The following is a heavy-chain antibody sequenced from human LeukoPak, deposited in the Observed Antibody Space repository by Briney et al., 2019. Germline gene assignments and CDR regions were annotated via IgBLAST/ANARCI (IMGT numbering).Heavy chain of an antibody. CDR2: LYSDGNT. V-gene: IGHV3-53*01. J-gene: IGHJ4*02. CDR3: ARGVEPLAANTLAY. Sequence: GGSLRLSCAASGFTVITNDMTWVRQAPGKGLEWVSVLYSDGNTKYADSVQGRFTISRDNSKNTLYLEMNSLSPDDTAVYYYARGVEPLAANTLAYWGQGTLVTVSS. CDR1: GFTVITND. D-gene: IGHD1-14*01.